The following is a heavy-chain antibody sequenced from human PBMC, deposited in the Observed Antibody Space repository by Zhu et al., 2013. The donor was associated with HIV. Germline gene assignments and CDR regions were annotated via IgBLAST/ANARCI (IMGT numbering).Heavy chain of an antibody. CDR3: AAPSGYSYGSRGY. J-gene: IGHJ4*02. V-gene: IGHV3-23*01. Sequence: VQLLESGGDLVQPGGSLRLSCAVSGLTFNAYAVSWVRQAAGEGLEWVATISASGGSTYYADSVKGRFTISRDNSKNTLYLQMNSLRAEDTAVYYCAAPSGYSYGSRGYWGQGTLVTVSS. CDR2: ISASGGST. D-gene: IGHD5-18*01. CDR1: GLTFNAYA.